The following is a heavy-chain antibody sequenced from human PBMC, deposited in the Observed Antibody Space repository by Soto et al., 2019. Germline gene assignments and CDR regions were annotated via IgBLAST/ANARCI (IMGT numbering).Heavy chain of an antibody. CDR2: IYWDDDK. CDR3: AHRPVVVGAYYFDY. D-gene: IGHD2-21*01. J-gene: IGHJ4*02. V-gene: IGHV2-5*02. CDR1: GFSLTTSGAA. Sequence: QITLKESGPTLVKPTQTLTLTCMFSGFSLTTSGAAVAWIRQSPGKALEWLALIYWDDDKRYNPSLKSRLTITNDTSKNQVVLTRTNMDPVDTGTYYCAHRPVVVGAYYFDYWGQGTLVTVSS.